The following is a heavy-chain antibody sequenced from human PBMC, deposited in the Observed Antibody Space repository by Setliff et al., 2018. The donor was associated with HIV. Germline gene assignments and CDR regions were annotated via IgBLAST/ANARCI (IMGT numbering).Heavy chain of an antibody. V-gene: IGHV4-39*07. CDR2: IYYSGST. CDR1: GGSISSSSYY. D-gene: IGHD1-26*01. Sequence: SCTVSGGSISSSSYYWGWIRQPPGKGLEWIGSIYYSGSTYYNPSLKSRVTISVDTSKNQFSLKLSSVTAADTAVYYCARVEGATPDAFDIWGQGTMVTVSS. J-gene: IGHJ3*02. CDR3: ARVEGATPDAFDI.